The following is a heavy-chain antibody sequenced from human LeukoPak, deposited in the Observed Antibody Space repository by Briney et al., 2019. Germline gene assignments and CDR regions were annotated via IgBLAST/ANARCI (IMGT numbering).Heavy chain of an antibody. CDR2: IYYGGST. CDR3: ARGRITMVRGVTN. CDR1: GGSISSSSYY. D-gene: IGHD3-10*01. Sequence: SETLSFTCTVSGGSISSSSYYWGWIRQPPGKGLEWIGSIYYGGSTYYNPSLKSRVTISVDTSKNQFSLKLSSVTAADTAVYYCARGRITMVRGVTNWGQGTLVTVSS. V-gene: IGHV4-39*07. J-gene: IGHJ4*02.